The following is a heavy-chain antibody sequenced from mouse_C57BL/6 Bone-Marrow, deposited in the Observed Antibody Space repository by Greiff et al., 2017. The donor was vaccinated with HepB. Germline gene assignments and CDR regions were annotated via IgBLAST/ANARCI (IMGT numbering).Heavy chain of an antibody. D-gene: IGHD2-4*01. V-gene: IGHV1-50*01. Sequence: QVQLQQPGAELVKPGASVKLSCKASGYTFTSYWMQWVKQRPGQGLEWIGEIDPSDSYTNYNQKFKGKATLTVDTSSNTAYMQLSSLTSEDSAVYYCARWGDYDGFDYWGQGTTLTVSA. J-gene: IGHJ2*01. CDR2: IDPSDSYT. CDR1: GYTFTSYW. CDR3: ARWGDYDGFDY.